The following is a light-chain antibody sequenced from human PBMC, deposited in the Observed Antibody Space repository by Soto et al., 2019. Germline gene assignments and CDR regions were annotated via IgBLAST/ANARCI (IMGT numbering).Light chain of an antibody. CDR2: DAS. J-gene: IGKJ2*01. CDR3: QQYNGYSYT. V-gene: IGKV1-5*01. Sequence: ENQMTQSPSTLSASVGERATITCRASQSISSWLAWYQQKPGQAPKLLIYDASSLDSGVPSRFSGSGSGTEFTLTISSLQPDDFATYYCQQYNGYSYTFGQGTKLEIK. CDR1: QSISSW.